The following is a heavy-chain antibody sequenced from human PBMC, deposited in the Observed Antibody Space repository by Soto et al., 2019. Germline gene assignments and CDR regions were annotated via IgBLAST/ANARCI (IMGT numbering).Heavy chain of an antibody. Sequence: EVQLLESGGGLVQPGGSLRLSCAASGFTFSSNAMSWVRQGPGKGLEWVPAIGGSGTSTYYADSVRGRFTISRDNSKNTLYLQMNSLRAEDTAVYYCAKDGRGGTWDYWGQGTLVTVSS. D-gene: IGHD2-15*01. V-gene: IGHV3-23*01. J-gene: IGHJ4*02. CDR1: GFTFSSNA. CDR2: IGGSGTST. CDR3: AKDGRGGTWDY.